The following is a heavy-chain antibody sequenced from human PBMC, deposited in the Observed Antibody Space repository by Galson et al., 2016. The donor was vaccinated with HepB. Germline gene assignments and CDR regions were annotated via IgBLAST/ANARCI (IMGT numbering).Heavy chain of an antibody. J-gene: IGHJ5*01. CDR3: AKDWAKGAAGTVGWYDS. D-gene: IGHD6-13*01. Sequence: LRLSCAASGFTFSSYALSWVRQAPGKGLEWVSAVSSSGDSTYYADSVKGRFTISRDNSYNTLFMQMDSLRVEDTAVYYCAKDWAKGAAGTVGWYDSWGQGTLVTVSS. V-gene: IGHV3-23*01. CDR1: GFTFSSYA. CDR2: VSSSGDST.